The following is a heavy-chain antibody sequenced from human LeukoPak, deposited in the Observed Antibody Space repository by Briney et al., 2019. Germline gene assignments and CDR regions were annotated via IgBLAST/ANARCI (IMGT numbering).Heavy chain of an antibody. CDR3: ARVLERRLDYYYGMDV. V-gene: IGHV1-69*13. CDR2: IIPIFGTA. Sequence: SVTVSCKASGGTFSSYAISWVRQAPGQGLEWMGGIIPIFGTANYAQKFQGRVTITADESTSTAYMELSSLRSEDTAVYYCARVLERRLDYYYGMDVWGQGTTVTVSS. D-gene: IGHD1-1*01. CDR1: GGTFSSYA. J-gene: IGHJ6*02.